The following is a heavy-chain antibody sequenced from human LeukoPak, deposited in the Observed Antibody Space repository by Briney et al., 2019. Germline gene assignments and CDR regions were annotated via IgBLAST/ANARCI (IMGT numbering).Heavy chain of an antibody. D-gene: IGHD3-3*01. Sequence: GASVKVSYKASGGTFNSYAISWVRQAPGQGLEWMGGIIPIFGTANYAQKFQGRVTITTDESTSTAYMELSSLRSEDTAVYYCARSRRYYDFWSGSPGYMDVWGKGTTVTVSS. CDR2: IIPIFGTA. J-gene: IGHJ6*03. V-gene: IGHV1-69*05. CDR3: ARSRRYYDFWSGSPGYMDV. CDR1: GGTFNSYA.